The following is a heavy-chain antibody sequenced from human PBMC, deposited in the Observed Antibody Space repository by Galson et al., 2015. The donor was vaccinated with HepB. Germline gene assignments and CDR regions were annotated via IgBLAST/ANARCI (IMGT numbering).Heavy chain of an antibody. J-gene: IGHJ5*01. CDR1: GGSISTNNW. V-gene: IGHV4-4*02. D-gene: IGHD1-1*01. CDR3: ATEPIRSNSASFVS. CDR2: IYHSGST. Sequence: SETLSLTCTVSGGSISTNNWWNWVRQSPGKGLEWIGEIYHSGSTNYNPSLKSRVTISLDKSKNQFSLKLNSVTAADTAVYYCATEPIRSNSASFVSWGQGTLVTVSS.